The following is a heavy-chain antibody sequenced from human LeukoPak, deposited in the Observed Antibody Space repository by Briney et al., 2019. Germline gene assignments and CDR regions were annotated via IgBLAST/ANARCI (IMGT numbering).Heavy chain of an antibody. Sequence: SETLSLTCTVSGGSISSYYWSWIRQPPGKGLEWIGYIYYSGSTNYNPSLKSRVTISVDTSKNQFSLKLSSVTAADTAVYYCASVYRKTYKWNDQPDYWGQGTLVTASS. CDR2: IYYSGST. CDR1: GGSISSYY. D-gene: IGHD1-20*01. J-gene: IGHJ4*02. V-gene: IGHV4-59*01. CDR3: ASVYRKTYKWNDQPDY.